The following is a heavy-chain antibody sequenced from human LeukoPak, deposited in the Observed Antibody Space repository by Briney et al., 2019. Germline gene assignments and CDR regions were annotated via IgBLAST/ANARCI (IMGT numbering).Heavy chain of an antibody. J-gene: IGHJ4*02. Sequence: ASVKVSCKASGGTFSSYAISWVRQAPGQGLEWMGRTIPILGIANYAQKFQGRVTITADKSTSTAYMELSSLRSEDTAVYYCASGIATYVWGSYRYLVNWGQGTLVTVSS. CDR1: GGTFSSYA. CDR3: ASGIATYVWGSYRYLVN. CDR2: TIPILGIA. V-gene: IGHV1-69*04. D-gene: IGHD3-16*02.